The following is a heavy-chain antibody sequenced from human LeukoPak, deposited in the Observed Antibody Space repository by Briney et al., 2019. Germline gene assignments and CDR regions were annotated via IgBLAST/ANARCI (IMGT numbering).Heavy chain of an antibody. D-gene: IGHD2-2*01. J-gene: IGHJ4*02. V-gene: IGHV1-8*01. Sequence: GASVKVSCKASGYTFTSYDINWVRQATGQGLEWMGWMNPNSGNTGYAQKFQGRVTMTRNTSISTAYMEVSSLRSEDTAVYYCARGQSHQRLLDYWGQATLATVSS. CDR1: GYTFTSYD. CDR3: ARGQSHQRLLDY. CDR2: MNPNSGNT.